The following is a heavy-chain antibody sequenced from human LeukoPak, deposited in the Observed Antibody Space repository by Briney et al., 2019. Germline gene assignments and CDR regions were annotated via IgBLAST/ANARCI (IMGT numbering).Heavy chain of an antibody. Sequence: ASVKVSCTASGYTFTGYYMHWVRQAPGQGLEWMGWINPNSGGTNYAQKFQGRVTMTRDTSISTAYMELSRLRSDDTAVYYCARVDSSSWLIDYWGQGTLVTVSS. CDR3: ARVDSSSWLIDY. D-gene: IGHD6-13*01. CDR2: INPNSGGT. V-gene: IGHV1-2*02. J-gene: IGHJ4*02. CDR1: GYTFTGYY.